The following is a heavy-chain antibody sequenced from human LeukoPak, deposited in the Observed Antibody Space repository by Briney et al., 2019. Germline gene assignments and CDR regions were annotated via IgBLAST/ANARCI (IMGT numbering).Heavy chain of an antibody. V-gene: IGHV4-39*01. CDR1: GGSISSSSYY. D-gene: IGHD3-10*01. J-gene: IGHJ4*02. Sequence: PSETLSLTCTVSGGSISSSSYYWGWIRQPPGKGLEWIGSIYYSGSTYYNPSLKSRVTISVDTSKNQFSLKLSSVTAADTAVYYCARLSVTMVRGVIGYFDYWGQGTLVTVSS. CDR3: ARLSVTMVRGVIGYFDY. CDR2: IYYSGST.